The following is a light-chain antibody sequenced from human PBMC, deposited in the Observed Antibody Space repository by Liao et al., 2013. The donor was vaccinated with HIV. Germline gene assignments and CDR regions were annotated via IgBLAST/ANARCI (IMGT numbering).Light chain of an antibody. Sequence: SYELTQPPSVSVSPGQTASFTCSGDKLGDKYVSWYQQKAGQSPLLVIYQDSRRPSGIPERFSGSNSGNTATLTISGTQAIDEADYYCQAWDSRTAYVFGAGTKVTVL. J-gene: IGLJ1*01. CDR2: QDS. V-gene: IGLV3-1*01. CDR1: KLGDKY. CDR3: QAWDSRTAYV.